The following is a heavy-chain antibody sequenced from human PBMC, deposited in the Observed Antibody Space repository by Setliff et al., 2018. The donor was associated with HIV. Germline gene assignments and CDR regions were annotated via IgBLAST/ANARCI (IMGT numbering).Heavy chain of an antibody. Sequence: ASVKVSCKAFGYTFTNYGIDWVRQAPGQGLEWLGWISHYNGNTDYVYNVRDRITMTTDTSTGTAYMELRGLRSDDTAVYYCARNFGLSPSGKYYYYYGMDIWGQGTTVTVSS. CDR1: GYTFTNYG. CDR2: ISHYNGNT. CDR3: ARNFGLSPSGKYYYYYGMDI. V-gene: IGHV1-18*01. J-gene: IGHJ6*02. D-gene: IGHD3-10*01.